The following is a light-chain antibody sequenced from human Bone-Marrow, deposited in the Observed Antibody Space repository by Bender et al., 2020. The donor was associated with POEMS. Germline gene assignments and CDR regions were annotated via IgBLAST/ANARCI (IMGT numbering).Light chain of an antibody. CDR1: SSDVGSYNL. CDR3: CSYAGTYTGV. J-gene: IGLJ3*02. V-gene: IGLV2-23*02. CDR2: DVL. Sequence: QSALTQPASVSGSPGQSITISCTGTSSDVGSYNLVSWYQQHPGKAPKLMIYDVLIRPSGVSGRFSGSKSGNTASLIISGLQAEDEADYYCCSYAGTYTGVFGGGTKLSVL.